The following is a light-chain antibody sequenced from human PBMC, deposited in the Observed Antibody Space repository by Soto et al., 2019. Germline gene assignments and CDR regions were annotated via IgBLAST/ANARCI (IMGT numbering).Light chain of an antibody. CDR1: QSVGTF. J-gene: IGKJ1*01. V-gene: IGKV3-11*01. Sequence: EIVLTHSPATLSLSPWERATLSCRASQSVGTFFAWYQQKPGQAPRLLIYDASNRATGIPARFSGSGSGTDFTLTIGSLEPEDFATYYCQQYNSYWTFGQGTKVDIK. CDR3: QQYNSYWT. CDR2: DAS.